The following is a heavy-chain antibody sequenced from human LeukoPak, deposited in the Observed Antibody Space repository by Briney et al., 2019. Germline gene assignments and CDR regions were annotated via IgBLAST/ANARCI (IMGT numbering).Heavy chain of an antibody. CDR2: IYYSGST. Sequence: PSETLSLTCTVSGGSISSGGYYWTWIRQHPGKGLEWIGYIYYSGSTYHHPSLKSRVTISVDTSKNQFSLKLSSVTAADTAVYYCARLPPRIFHGWFDPWGQGTLVTVSS. D-gene: IGHD2-15*01. CDR1: GGSISSGGYY. J-gene: IGHJ5*02. CDR3: ARLPPRIFHGWFDP. V-gene: IGHV4-31*02.